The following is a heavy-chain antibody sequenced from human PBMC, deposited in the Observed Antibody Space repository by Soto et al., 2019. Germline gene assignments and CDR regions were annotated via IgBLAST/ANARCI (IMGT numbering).Heavy chain of an antibody. CDR1: GFTLSSFA. CDR2: ISTSGGST. Sequence: GGSLRLSCAASGFTLSSFAMTWVRQAPGKGLECVSGISTSGGSTYCADSVKGRFTISRDNSKNTLYLQMNSLRAEDTAVYYCASGAYYYASGTYSNWGQGTLVTVSS. V-gene: IGHV3-23*01. D-gene: IGHD3-10*01. CDR3: ASGAYYYASGTYSN. J-gene: IGHJ4*02.